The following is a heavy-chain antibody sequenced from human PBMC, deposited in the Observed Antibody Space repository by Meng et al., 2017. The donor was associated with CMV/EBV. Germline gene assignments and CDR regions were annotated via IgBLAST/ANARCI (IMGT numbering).Heavy chain of an antibody. CDR3: AKESSTTTSEAGGTYDIFDS. D-gene: IGHD3-9*01. CDR1: GFTFRTHG. J-gene: IGHJ5*01. Sequence: GGSLRLSCAASGFTFRTHGMHWVRQAPGKGLEWVAFIRYDANTKWYADSVKGRFTISRDNSRNILYLQMSSLRTDDTAVYYCAKESSTTTSEAGGTYDIFDSWGQGALVTVSS. V-gene: IGHV3-30*02. CDR2: IRYDANTK.